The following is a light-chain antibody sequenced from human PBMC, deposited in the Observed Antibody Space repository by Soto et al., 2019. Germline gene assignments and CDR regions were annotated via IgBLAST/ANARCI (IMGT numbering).Light chain of an antibody. J-gene: IGKJ4*01. Sequence: EIVLTQSPATLSLSPGARAPLSCRASQSVSSYLAWYQQKPGQAPRLLIYDASNRATGIPARFSGSGSGTDFTLTISSLEPEDFAVYYCQQYNNWPPITFGGGTKVDIK. CDR1: QSVSSY. CDR2: DAS. CDR3: QQYNNWPPIT. V-gene: IGKV3-11*01.